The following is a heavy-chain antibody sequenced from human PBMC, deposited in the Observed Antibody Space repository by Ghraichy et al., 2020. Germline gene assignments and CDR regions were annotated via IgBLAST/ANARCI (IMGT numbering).Heavy chain of an antibody. CDR2: ISSSSSTI. J-gene: IGHJ4*02. V-gene: IGHV3-48*04. Sequence: GGSLRLSCAASGFTFSSYSMNWVRQAPGKGLEWVSYISSSSSTIYYADSVKGRFTISRDNAKNSLYLQMNSLRAEDTAVYYCARGHEGLYCSGGSCYSGPRLDGVIPFDYWGQGTLVTVSS. D-gene: IGHD2-15*01. CDR3: ARGHEGLYCSGGSCYSGPRLDGVIPFDY. CDR1: GFTFSSYS.